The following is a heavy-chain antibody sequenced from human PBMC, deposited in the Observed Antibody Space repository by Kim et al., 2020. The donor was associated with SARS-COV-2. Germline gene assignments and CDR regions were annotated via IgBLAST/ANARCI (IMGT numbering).Heavy chain of an antibody. V-gene: IGHV3-11*05. J-gene: IGHJ4*02. Sequence: GGSLRLSCAASGFTFSDYYMSWIRQAPGKGLEWVSYISSSSSYTNYADSVKGRFTISRDNPKNSLYLQMNSLRAEDTAVYYCARERYYDSSGYYDYYFDYWGQGTLVTVSS. CDR1: GFTFSDYY. CDR3: ARERYYDSSGYYDYYFDY. CDR2: ISSSSSYT. D-gene: IGHD3-22*01.